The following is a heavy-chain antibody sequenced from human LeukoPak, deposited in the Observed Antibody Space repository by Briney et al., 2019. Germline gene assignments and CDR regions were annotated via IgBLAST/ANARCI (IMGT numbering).Heavy chain of an antibody. CDR2: ISSSSSTI. CDR1: GFTFSSYS. CDR3: ARGARYDFWSGYYPDMYGMDV. D-gene: IGHD3-3*01. Sequence: GGPLRLSCAASGFTFSSYSMNWVRQAPGKGLEWVSYISSSSSTIYYADSVKGRFTISRDNAKNSLYLQMNSLRDEDTAVYYCARGARYDFWSGYYPDMYGMDVWGQGTTVTVSS. J-gene: IGHJ6*02. V-gene: IGHV3-48*02.